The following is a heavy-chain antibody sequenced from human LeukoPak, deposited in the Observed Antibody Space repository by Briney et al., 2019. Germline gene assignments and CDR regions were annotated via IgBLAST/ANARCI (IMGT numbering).Heavy chain of an antibody. Sequence: ASVKVSCKASGYTFTSYDINWVRQATGQGLEWMGWMNPNSGNTGYAQKFQGRVTMTRNTSISTAYMELSSLRSEDTAVYYCASMGYSSGWYDYMDVWGKGTTVTISS. V-gene: IGHV1-8*01. CDR3: ASMGYSSGWYDYMDV. CDR1: GYTFTSYD. CDR2: MNPNSGNT. D-gene: IGHD6-19*01. J-gene: IGHJ6*03.